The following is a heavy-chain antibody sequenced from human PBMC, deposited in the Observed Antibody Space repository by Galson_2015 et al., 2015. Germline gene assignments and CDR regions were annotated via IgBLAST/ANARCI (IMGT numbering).Heavy chain of an antibody. D-gene: IGHD6-19*01. CDR2: TYYRSKWFK. V-gene: IGHV6-1*01. CDR3: ASQGIAVAGVIDY. Sequence: CAISGDSVSSNNAAWNWIRQSPSGGLEWLGRTYYRSKWFKYYAVSVKSRITINVDTAKNQFSLQLNSVTPEDTAMYYCASQGIAVAGVIDYWGQGTLVTVPS. CDR1: GDSVSSNNAA. J-gene: IGHJ4*02.